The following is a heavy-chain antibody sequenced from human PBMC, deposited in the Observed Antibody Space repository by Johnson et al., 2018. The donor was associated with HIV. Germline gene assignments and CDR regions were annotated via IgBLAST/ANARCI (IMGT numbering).Heavy chain of an antibody. D-gene: IGHD1-26*01. CDR2: ISGSGGST. CDR1: GFSFSSYG. Sequence: VQLVESGGGLVQPGGSLRLSCAASGFSFSSYGMNCVRQAPGKGLEWVSGISGSGGSTYYADSVKGRFTISRDNSKDTLSLRMNSLRAEDTAVYYCTKGKIGGGSYSAPDAFDMWGQGTMVTVAS. V-gene: IGHV3-23*04. J-gene: IGHJ3*02. CDR3: TKGKIGGGSYSAPDAFDM.